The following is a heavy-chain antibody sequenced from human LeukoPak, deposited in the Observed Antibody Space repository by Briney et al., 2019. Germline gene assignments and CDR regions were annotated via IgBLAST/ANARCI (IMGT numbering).Heavy chain of an antibody. V-gene: IGHV4-34*01. CDR3: ARGGGGDGYYFDY. CDR2: INHSGST. Sequence: SETLSLTRAVYGGSFSGYYWSWIRQPPGKGLEWIGEINHSGSTNYNPSLKSRVTISVDTSKNQFSLKLSSVTAVDTAVYYCARGGGGDGYYFDYWGQGNLVTVSS. D-gene: IGHD5-24*01. CDR1: GGSFSGYY. J-gene: IGHJ4*02.